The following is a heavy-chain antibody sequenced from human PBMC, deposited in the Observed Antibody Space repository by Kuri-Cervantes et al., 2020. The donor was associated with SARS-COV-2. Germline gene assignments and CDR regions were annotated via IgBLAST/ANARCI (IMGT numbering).Heavy chain of an antibody. CDR2: IYPGDSDT. D-gene: IGHD4-17*01. J-gene: IGHJ6*02. CDR1: GYSFTSYL. V-gene: IGHV5-51*01. Sequence: GGSLRLSCKGSGYSFTSYLIGWVRQMPGKGLEWMGIIYPGDSDTRYSPSFQGQVTISADKSISTAYLQWSSLKASDTAMYYCARQSRGATATVTTDYYYYGMDVWGQGTTVTVSS. CDR3: ARQSRGATATVTTDYYYYGMDV.